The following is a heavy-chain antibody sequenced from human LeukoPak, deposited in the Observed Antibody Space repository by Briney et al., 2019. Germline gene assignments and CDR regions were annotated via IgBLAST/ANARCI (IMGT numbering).Heavy chain of an antibody. V-gene: IGHV3-11*04. CDR1: GFTFSDYY. CDR3: TTDLTGGIAAAGIIDY. Sequence: GGSLRLSCAASGFTFSDYYMSWIRQAPGKGLEWVSYISSSGSTIYYADSVKGRFTISRDNAKNSLYLQMNSLRAEDTAVYYCTTDLTGGIAAAGIIDYWGQGTLVTVSS. D-gene: IGHD6-13*01. J-gene: IGHJ4*02. CDR2: ISSSGSTI.